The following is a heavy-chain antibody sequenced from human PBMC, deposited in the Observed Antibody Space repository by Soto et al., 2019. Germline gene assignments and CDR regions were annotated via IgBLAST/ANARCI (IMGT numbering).Heavy chain of an antibody. CDR3: ARGQDCSGGSCYFDY. V-gene: IGHV3-53*04. D-gene: IGHD2-15*01. CDR1: GFTVSSNY. Sequence: GGSLRLSCAASGFTVSSNYMSWVRQAPGKGLEWVSVIYSGGSTYYADSVKGRFTISRHNSKNTLYLQMNSLRAEDTAVYYCARGQDCSGGSCYFDYWGQGTLVTVSS. J-gene: IGHJ4*02. CDR2: IYSGGST.